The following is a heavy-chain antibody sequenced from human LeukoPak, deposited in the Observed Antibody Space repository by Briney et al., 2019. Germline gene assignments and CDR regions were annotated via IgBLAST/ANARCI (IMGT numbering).Heavy chain of an antibody. CDR2: IIPIFGTA. D-gene: IGHD3-10*01. CDR3: ARRPYYGSGTQNWFDP. CDR1: GGTFSSYA. V-gene: IGHV1-69*13. J-gene: IGHJ5*02. Sequence: ASVKVSCKASGGTFSSYAISRVRQAPGQGLEWMGGIIPIFGTANYAQKFQGRVTITADESTSTAYMELSSLRSEDTAVYYCARRPYYGSGTQNWFDPWGQGTLVTVSS.